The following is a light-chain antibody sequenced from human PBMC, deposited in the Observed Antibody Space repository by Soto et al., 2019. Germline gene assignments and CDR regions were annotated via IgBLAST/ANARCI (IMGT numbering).Light chain of an antibody. J-gene: IGLJ1*01. CDR2: DDN. CDR1: SSNIGGNS. CDR3: GSWDSSLSAYV. V-gene: IGLV1-51*01. Sequence: QSVLTQPRSVSAGPGQKVTISCSGSSSNIGGNSVSWYQQLPGTAPKLLIYDDNKRPSGIPDRFSGSKSGTSATLGITGFQTGDEADYYCGSWDSSLSAYVFGTGTKVTVL.